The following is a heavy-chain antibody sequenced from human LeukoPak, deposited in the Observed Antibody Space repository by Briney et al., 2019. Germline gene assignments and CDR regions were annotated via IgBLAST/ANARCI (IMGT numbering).Heavy chain of an antibody. CDR1: AFSLSTSGVG. V-gene: IGHV4-61*08. J-gene: IGHJ4*02. D-gene: IGHD3-10*01. Sequence: SGPTLVKPTQPLTLTCTFSAFSLSTSGVGVGWIRQPPGKGLEWIGYIFYSESTNYNPSLKSRVTISVDTSENQFSLLLSSVTAADTAMYYCARDRGYSGSGSYLRPLGYFDYWGQGTLVTVSS. CDR2: IFYSEST. CDR3: ARDRGYSGSGSYLRPLGYFDY.